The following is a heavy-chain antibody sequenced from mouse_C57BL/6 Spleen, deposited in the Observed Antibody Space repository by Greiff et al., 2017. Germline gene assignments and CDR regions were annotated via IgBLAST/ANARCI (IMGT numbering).Heavy chain of an antibody. CDR2: ISGGGGNT. CDR3: ARAPRGGAMGY. CDR1: GFTFSSYT. Sequence: EVQGVEPGGGLVKPGGSLKLSCAASGFTFSSYTMSWVRQTPEKRLEWVATISGGGGNTYYPDSVKGRFTISRGSATNTLYLRMSRLGSGDTALYYCARAPRGGAMGYWGQGTSVTVSS. J-gene: IGHJ4*01. V-gene: IGHV5-9*01.